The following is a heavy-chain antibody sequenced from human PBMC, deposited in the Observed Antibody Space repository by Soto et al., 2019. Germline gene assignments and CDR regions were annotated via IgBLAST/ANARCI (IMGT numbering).Heavy chain of an antibody. D-gene: IGHD3-22*01. J-gene: IGHJ4*02. V-gene: IGHV4-31*03. CDR3: ARGHSSGYYDY. CDR2: IYYSGST. Sequence: QVQLQESGPGLVKPSQTLSLTCTVSGGSISSGGYYWSWIRQHPGKGLEWIGYIYYSGSTYYNPSLKRXXTXSXXTSKNQFSLKLSSVTAADTAVYYCARGHSSGYYDYWGQGTLVTVSS. CDR1: GGSISSGGYY.